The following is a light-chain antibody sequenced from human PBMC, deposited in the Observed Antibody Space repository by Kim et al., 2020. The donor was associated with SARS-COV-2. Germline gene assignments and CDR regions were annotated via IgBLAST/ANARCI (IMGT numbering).Light chain of an antibody. CDR3: QQYNNWPPIT. CDR2: GAS. CDR1: QSVGSN. V-gene: IGKV3-15*01. Sequence: PGERATLSCRASQSVGSNLAWYQQKPGQAPRRLIYGASTRATGIPARFSGSGSGTEFTLTISSLQSEDFAVYYCQQYNNWPPITFGQGTRLEIK. J-gene: IGKJ5*01.